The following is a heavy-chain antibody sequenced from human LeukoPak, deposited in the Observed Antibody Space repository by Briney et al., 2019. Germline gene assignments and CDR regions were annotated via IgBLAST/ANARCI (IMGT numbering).Heavy chain of an antibody. J-gene: IGHJ4*02. Sequence: PSETLSLTCGVSGGSVSSTNWWTWIRQPPGKGLEWIGEVHLDGRTNFNPSLKSRLTMSVDLSENHVSLKLTSVTAADTAVYYRAREGGFYRPLDYSGQGTLVTVSS. CDR2: VHLDGRT. CDR1: GGSVSSTNW. V-gene: IGHV4-4*02. CDR3: AREGGFYRPLDY. D-gene: IGHD6-25*01.